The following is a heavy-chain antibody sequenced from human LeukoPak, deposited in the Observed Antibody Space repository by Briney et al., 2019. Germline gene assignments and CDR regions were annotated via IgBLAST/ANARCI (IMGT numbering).Heavy chain of an antibody. V-gene: IGHV3-23*01. CDR2: ISGSGGST. J-gene: IGHJ5*02. CDR1: GFTFSSYA. D-gene: IGHD6-19*01. CDR3: AKDRVRAVAGDWFDP. Sequence: GGSLRLSCAASGFTFSSYAMSWVRQAPGKGLEWVSAISGSGGSTYYADSVKGRFTISRDNSKNTLYLQMNSLRAGDTAVYYCAKDRVRAVAGDWFDPWGQGTLVTVSS.